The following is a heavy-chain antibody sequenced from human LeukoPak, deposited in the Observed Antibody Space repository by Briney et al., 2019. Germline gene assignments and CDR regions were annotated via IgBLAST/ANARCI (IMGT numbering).Heavy chain of an antibody. CDR1: AFTFSNFW. Sequence: PGGSLRLSCAASAFTFSNFWMSWVRQAPGKGLEWVANIRQDGSEKYYVDSVKGRFTISRDNAKNSLYLQMNSLRAEDTAVYYCAGTTVAGVFDYWGQGTLVTVSS. D-gene: IGHD6-19*01. J-gene: IGHJ4*02. CDR2: IRQDGSEK. V-gene: IGHV3-7*01. CDR3: AGTTVAGVFDY.